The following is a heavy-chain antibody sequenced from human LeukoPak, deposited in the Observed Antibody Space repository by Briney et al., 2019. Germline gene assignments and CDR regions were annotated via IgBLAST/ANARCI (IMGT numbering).Heavy chain of an antibody. CDR2: IYYSGST. Sequence: PSETLSLTCTVSGGSISSYYWSWIRQPPGKGLEWIGYIYYSGSTNYNPSLKSRVTMSADTSKNQSSLRLSSVTAADTAVYYCGRMEYYFDYWGQGTLVTVSS. CDR1: GGSISSYY. V-gene: IGHV4-59*01. J-gene: IGHJ4*02. CDR3: GRMEYYFDY. D-gene: IGHD3-3*01.